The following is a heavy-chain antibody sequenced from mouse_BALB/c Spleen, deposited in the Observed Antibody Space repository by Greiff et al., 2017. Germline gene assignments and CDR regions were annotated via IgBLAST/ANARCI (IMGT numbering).Heavy chain of an antibody. V-gene: IGHV2-9*02. CDR1: GFSLTSYG. CDR3: ARYYYGSSAFAY. Sequence: VQLVESGPGLVAPSQSLSITCTVSGFSLTSYGVHWVRQPPGKGLEWLGVIWAGGSTNYNSALMSRLSISKDNSKSQVFLKMNSLQTDDTAMYYCARYYYGSSAFAYWGQGTLVTVSA. CDR2: IWAGGST. J-gene: IGHJ3*01. D-gene: IGHD1-1*01.